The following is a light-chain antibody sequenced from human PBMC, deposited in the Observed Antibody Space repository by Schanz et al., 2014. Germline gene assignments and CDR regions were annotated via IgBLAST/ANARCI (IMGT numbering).Light chain of an antibody. CDR2: GAS. J-gene: IGKJ3*01. Sequence: EIVLTQSPATLSLSPGERATLSCRASQSVSSSYLAWYQQKPGQAPNVLIYGASRRATGIPDRFSGRGSGTDFTLTISRLEPEDFAVYYCQQYGSSPFTFGPGTKVDI. CDR1: QSVSSSY. V-gene: IGKV3-20*01. CDR3: QQYGSSPFT.